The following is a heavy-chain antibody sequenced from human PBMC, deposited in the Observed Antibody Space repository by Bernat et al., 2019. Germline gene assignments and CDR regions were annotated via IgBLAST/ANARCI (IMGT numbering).Heavy chain of an antibody. CDR3: ARGRGSSSGFHYYGMDV. V-gene: IGHV4-34*01. Sequence: QVQLQQWGAGLLKPSETLSLTCAVYGGSFSGYYWSWIRQPPGKGLEWVGEINHSGSTNNNPSPKSRVTISIDTSKNQFSLKLSSVTAADTAVYYCARGRGSSSGFHYYGMDVWGQGTTVTVSS. D-gene: IGHD6-6*01. CDR2: INHSGST. J-gene: IGHJ6*02. CDR1: GGSFSGYY.